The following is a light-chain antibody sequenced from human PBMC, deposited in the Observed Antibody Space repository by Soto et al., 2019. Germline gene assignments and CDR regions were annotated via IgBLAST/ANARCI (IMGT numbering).Light chain of an antibody. J-gene: IGKJ4*01. CDR1: QDTGKD. CDR2: AAS. V-gene: IGKV1-6*01. CDR3: LQDHYFFT. Sequence: AIQMTQSPSSLSASVGDTVTITCRASQDTGKDLGWYQQKPGKAPKLLIYAASSLQSGVPSRFSGSGSGTEFTLTIISLQPEDFATYYCLQDHYFFTFGGGTKVEIK.